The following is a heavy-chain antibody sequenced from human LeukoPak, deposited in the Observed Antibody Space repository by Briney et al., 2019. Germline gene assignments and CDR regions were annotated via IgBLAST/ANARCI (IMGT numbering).Heavy chain of an antibody. CDR3: ALGGDYVWGSPFDY. CDR1: GFTFSSYA. V-gene: IGHV3-23*01. Sequence: GGSLRLSCAASGFTFSSYAMSWVRQVPGKGLEWVSAISGSGGSTYYADSVKGRFTISRDNSKNTLYLQMNSLRAEDTAVYYRALGGDYVWGSPFDYWGQGTLVTVSS. D-gene: IGHD3-16*01. CDR2: ISGSGGST. J-gene: IGHJ4*02.